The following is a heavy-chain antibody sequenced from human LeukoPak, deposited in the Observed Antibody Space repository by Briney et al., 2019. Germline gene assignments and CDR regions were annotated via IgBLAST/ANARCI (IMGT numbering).Heavy chain of an antibody. CDR3: TTDPRY. CDR2: IKGKPDGGAI. J-gene: IGHJ4*02. Sequence: GGSLRLSCSASGLGRSFKETWLGWVRRAPGRGLEWIGRIKGKPDGGAIDYIAPVRGRFSISRDDSKNLVFLQMDSLKIEDTAVYYCTTDPRYWGQGTMVTVSS. CDR1: GLGRSFKETW. V-gene: IGHV3-15*01.